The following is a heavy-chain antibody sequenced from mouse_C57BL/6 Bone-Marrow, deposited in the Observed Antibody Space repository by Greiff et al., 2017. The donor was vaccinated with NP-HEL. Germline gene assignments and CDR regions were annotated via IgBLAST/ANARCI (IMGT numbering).Heavy chain of an antibody. D-gene: IGHD1-1*01. Sequence: EVKLMESGGGLVKPGGSLKLSCAASGFTFSDYGMHWVRQAPEKGLEWVAYISSGSSTIYYADKVKGRFTISRDNAKNTLFLQMSSLRSVDTAMYYCARRWDYDEDWGQGTTLTVSS. CDR1: GFTFSDYG. J-gene: IGHJ2*01. CDR2: ISSGSSTI. V-gene: IGHV5-17*01. CDR3: ARRWDYDED.